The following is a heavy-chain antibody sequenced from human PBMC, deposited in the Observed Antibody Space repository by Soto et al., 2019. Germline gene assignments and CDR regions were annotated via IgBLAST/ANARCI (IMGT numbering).Heavy chain of an antibody. CDR3: AKALTPRTAAAGLFDY. CDR2: ISGSGGST. J-gene: IGHJ4*02. Sequence: EVQLLESGGGLVQPGGSLRLSCAASGFTFSSYAMSWVRQAPGKGLEWVSAISGSGGSTYYADSVKGRFTISRDNSKNTLYLQMNSVRAEDTAVYYCAKALTPRTAAAGLFDYWGQGTLVTVSS. CDR1: GFTFSSYA. V-gene: IGHV3-23*01. D-gene: IGHD6-13*01.